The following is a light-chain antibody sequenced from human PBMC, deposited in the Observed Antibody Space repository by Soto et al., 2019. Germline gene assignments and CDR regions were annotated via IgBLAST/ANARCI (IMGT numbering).Light chain of an antibody. CDR2: EGS. Sequence: QSALTQPASVSGSPGQSITISCTGTSSDVGSYNLVSWYQQHPGKAPKLMIYEGSKRPSGVSNRFSGSKSGNTASLTISGLQAEDEADYYCCSYAGSSISYFFGTGTKLTVL. V-gene: IGLV2-23*01. J-gene: IGLJ1*01. CDR3: CSYAGSSISYF. CDR1: SSDVGSYNL.